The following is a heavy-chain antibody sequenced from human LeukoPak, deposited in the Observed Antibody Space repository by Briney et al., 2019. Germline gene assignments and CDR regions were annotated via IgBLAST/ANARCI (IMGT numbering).Heavy chain of an antibody. CDR1: GYTFTSYY. V-gene: IGHV1-46*01. CDR2: INPSGGST. J-gene: IGHJ6*03. CDR3: ARGIAARPDSYYYYYMDV. D-gene: IGHD6-6*01. Sequence: ASVNVSCKASGYTFTSYYMHWVRQAPGQGLEWMGIINPSGGSTSYAQKFQGRVTMTRDMSTSTVYMELSSLRSEDTAVYYCARGIAARPDSYYYYYMDVWGKGTTVTVSS.